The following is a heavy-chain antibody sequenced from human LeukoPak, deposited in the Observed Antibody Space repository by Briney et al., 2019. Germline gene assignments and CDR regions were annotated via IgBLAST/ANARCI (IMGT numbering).Heavy chain of an antibody. Sequence: EASVKVSCKASGYTFTGYYMHWVRQAPGQGLEWMGWINPNSGGTNYAQKFQGRVTMTRDTSISTAYMELSRLRSDDTAVYYCARAGDSSGSYFDYWGQGTLVTVSS. V-gene: IGHV1-2*02. CDR3: ARAGDSSGSYFDY. D-gene: IGHD3-22*01. CDR2: INPNSGGT. J-gene: IGHJ4*02. CDR1: GYTFTGYY.